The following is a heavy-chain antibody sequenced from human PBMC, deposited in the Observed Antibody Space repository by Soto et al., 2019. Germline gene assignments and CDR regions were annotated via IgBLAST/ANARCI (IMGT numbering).Heavy chain of an antibody. CDR1: GGSISSYY. V-gene: IGHV4-59*01. CDR3: ARGSGDIDY. D-gene: IGHD3-10*01. CDR2: IYYSGST. J-gene: IGHJ4*02. Sequence: SETLSLTCTVSGGSISSYYWSWIRQPPGKGLEWIGYIYYSGSTNYNPSLKSRVTISVDTSKNQFSLKLSSVTAADTAVYYCARGSGDIDYWGQGTLVTVSS.